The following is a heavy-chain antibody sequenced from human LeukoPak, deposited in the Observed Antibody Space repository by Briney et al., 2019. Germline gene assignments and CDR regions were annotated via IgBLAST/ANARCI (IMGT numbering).Heavy chain of an antibody. CDR2: ISWNSGSI. CDR1: GFTFDDYA. D-gene: IGHD5-18*01. V-gene: IGHV3-9*03. Sequence: GGSLRLSCAASGFTFDDYAMHWVRQAPGKGLEWVSGISWNSGSIGYADSVKGRFTISRDNAKNSLYLQMNSLRAEDMALYYCAKDIRGYSYGYFDYWGQGTLVTVSS. J-gene: IGHJ4*02. CDR3: AKDIRGYSYGYFDY.